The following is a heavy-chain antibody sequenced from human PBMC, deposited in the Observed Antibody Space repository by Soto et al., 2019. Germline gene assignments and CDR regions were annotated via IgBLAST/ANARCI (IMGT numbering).Heavy chain of an antibody. CDR3: AQAPDSVH. V-gene: IGHV3-23*01. CDR2: ISGSGGST. Sequence: GGSLRLSCVASGFTFSTYTMTWVRQAPGRGLEWVSAISGSGGSTYYADSVKGRFTISRDNSKDTLYLQMNGLRVEDTGLYYCAQAPDSVHWGQGILVTLSS. CDR1: GFTFSTYT. J-gene: IGHJ4*02.